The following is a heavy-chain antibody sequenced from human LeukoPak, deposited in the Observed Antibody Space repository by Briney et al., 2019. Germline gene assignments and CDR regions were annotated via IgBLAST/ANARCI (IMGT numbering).Heavy chain of an antibody. Sequence: PGGSLRLSCAASGFTFSSYSMNWVRQAPGKGLEWASYISSSSSTIYYADSVKGRFTISRDNAKNSLYLQMNSLRAEDTAVYYCARGDSSGYYTAYYFDYWGQGTLVTVSS. CDR2: ISSSSSTI. CDR3: ARGDSSGYYTAYYFDY. V-gene: IGHV3-48*01. D-gene: IGHD3-22*01. J-gene: IGHJ4*02. CDR1: GFTFSSYS.